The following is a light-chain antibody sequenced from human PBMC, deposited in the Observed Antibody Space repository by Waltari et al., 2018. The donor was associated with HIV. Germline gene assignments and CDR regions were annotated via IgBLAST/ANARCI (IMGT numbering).Light chain of an antibody. CDR1: PRISYNY. J-gene: IGKJ3*01. Sequence: VLTQSPGILSLSLGETAILSCRASPRISYNYLAWYQQKTGQAPRRLMYGVSTRATGIPERFSGSGAGTDFTLTISGLEPEDFAGYYCQQYASSSFTWGPGTKVEIK. CDR2: GVS. V-gene: IGKV3-20*01. CDR3: QQYASSSFT.